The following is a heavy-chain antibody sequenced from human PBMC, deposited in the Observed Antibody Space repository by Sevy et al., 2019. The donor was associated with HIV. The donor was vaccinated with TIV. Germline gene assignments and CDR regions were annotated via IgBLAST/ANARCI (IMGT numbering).Heavy chain of an antibody. D-gene: IGHD4-17*01. CDR3: ASDNDCGDFGFVY. CDR1: GVSISSSSYY. J-gene: IGHJ4*02. Sequence: SETLSLTCTVSGVSISSSSYYWGWIRPPPGKGLEWIGSIYYSGSTYYNPSLKSRVTISVDTSKNQFSLKLSSVTAADTAGYYCASDNDCGDFGFVYWGQGTLVTVSS. V-gene: IGHV4-39*01. CDR2: IYYSGST.